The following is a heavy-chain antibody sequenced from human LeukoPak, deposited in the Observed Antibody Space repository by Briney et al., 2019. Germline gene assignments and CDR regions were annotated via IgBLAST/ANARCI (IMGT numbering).Heavy chain of an antibody. Sequence: GGSLRLSFAAPGFTFSSYWMHWVRQAPGKGLVGVARVNGDGSSTTYADSVKGRFTVSRDNAKKALYLQMNSLGAEDTAVYYCAVKGGYNDWDAPFDYWGQGTLVTVSS. V-gene: IGHV3-74*01. J-gene: IGHJ4*02. D-gene: IGHD5-12*01. CDR1: GFTFSSYW. CDR2: VNGDGSST. CDR3: AVKGGYNDWDAPFDY.